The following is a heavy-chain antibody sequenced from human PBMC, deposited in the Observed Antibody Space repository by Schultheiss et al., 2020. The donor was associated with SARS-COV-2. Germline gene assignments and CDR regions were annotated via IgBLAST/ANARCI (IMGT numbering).Heavy chain of an antibody. V-gene: IGHV5-51*01. CDR3: ARHGDINWFDP. CDR2: IYPGDSDT. J-gene: IGHJ5*02. D-gene: IGHD2-15*01. Sequence: GESLKISCKVSGYSFTTYWIAWVRQMPGKGLEWMGIIYPGDSDTRYSPSFQGQVTISADKSISTAYLQWSSLKASDTAMYYCARHGDINWFDPWGQGTLVTVSS. CDR1: GYSFTTYW.